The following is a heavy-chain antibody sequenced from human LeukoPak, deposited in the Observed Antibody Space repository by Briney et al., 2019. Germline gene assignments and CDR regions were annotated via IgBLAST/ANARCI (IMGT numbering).Heavy chain of an antibody. V-gene: IGHV3-23*01. J-gene: IGHJ4*02. CDR3: AKVETWAGYCSSTSCYVDYFDY. CDR2: IGGSGGRT. D-gene: IGHD2-2*03. Sequence: GGTLRLSCAASGFTFSSYAMSWVREAPGPGLKWVPGIGGSGGRTHYSDSVKGRFPTSRDNSKNTLYLQMNSLRAEDTAVYYCAKVETWAGYCSSTSCYVDYFDYWGQGTLVTVSS. CDR1: GFTFSSYA.